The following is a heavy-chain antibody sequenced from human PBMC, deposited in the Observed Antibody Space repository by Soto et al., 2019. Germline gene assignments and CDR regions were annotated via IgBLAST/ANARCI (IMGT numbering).Heavy chain of an antibody. CDR1: GFTFSDYA. CDR3: AKQRLGSSWYRDFDL. J-gene: IGHJ4*02. CDR2: ISGVGGST. V-gene: IGHV3-23*01. Sequence: EGQLLESGGGLVQPGGSLRLSCAASGFTFSDYAMSWVRQGPGKELEWASGISGVGGSTYYPDSVKGRFTISRDNSKNTVYLQMNNLTAGDTAVYFCAKQRLGSSWYRDFDLWGQGTLVTVSS. D-gene: IGHD6-13*01.